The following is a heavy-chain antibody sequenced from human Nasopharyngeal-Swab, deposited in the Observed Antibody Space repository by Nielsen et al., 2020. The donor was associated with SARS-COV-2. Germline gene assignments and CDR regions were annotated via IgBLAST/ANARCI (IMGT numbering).Heavy chain of an antibody. J-gene: IGHJ6*02. CDR2: ISGSDHTT. D-gene: IGHD4-17*01. CDR1: GFTFRSYA. V-gene: IGHV3-23*01. Sequence: GESLKISCAASGFTFRSYAISWVRQAPGKGLEWVSVISGSDHTTYYADSVKGRFTISRDNSKNTVNLQMNSLRVEDTAIYYCASGGYGDYDAYYYGMDVWGQGTTVTVSS. CDR3: ASGGYGDYDAYYYGMDV.